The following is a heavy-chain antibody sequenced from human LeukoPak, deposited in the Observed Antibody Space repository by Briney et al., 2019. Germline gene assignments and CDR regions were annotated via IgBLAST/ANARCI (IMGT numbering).Heavy chain of an antibody. J-gene: IGHJ6*02. D-gene: IGHD3-9*01. CDR2: INGDGRII. CDR3: TRDLMDYDVSTGLHHYYMDV. CDR1: GFTFSSYW. Sequence: GGSLRLSCVASGFTFSSYWMHWVRQDPRKGLVWVSRINGDGRIINYADSVRGRFTISRDNAKNTLYLQMNTLRVEDTAVYYCTRDLMDYDVSTGLHHYYMDVWGQGTTVTVPS. V-gene: IGHV3-74*01.